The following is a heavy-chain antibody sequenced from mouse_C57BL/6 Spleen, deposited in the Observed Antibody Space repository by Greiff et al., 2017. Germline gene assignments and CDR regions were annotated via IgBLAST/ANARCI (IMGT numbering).Heavy chain of an antibody. J-gene: IGHJ2*01. CDR1: GYAFSSYW. V-gene: IGHV1-80*01. Sequence: VQLQESGAELVKPGASVKISCKASGYAFSSYWMNWVKQRPGKGLEWIGQIYPGDGDTNYNGKFKGKATLTADKSSSTAYMQRSSLTSEDSAVYFCAREEDYDGDYWGQGTTLTVSS. CDR2: IYPGDGDT. D-gene: IGHD2-4*01. CDR3: AREEDYDGDY.